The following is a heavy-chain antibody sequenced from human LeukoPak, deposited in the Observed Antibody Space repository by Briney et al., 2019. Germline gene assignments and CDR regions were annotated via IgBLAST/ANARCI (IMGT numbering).Heavy chain of an antibody. CDR1: GGSISSFY. CDR3: ASSSRFFGAVTTFDY. J-gene: IGHJ4*02. V-gene: IGHV4-59*01. CDR2: IFYSGST. Sequence: SETLSLTCTVSGGSISSFYWSWIRQPPGKGLEWIGYIFYSGSTNYDPSLKSRVTISVDTSKNQFSLNLSSVTAADTAVYYCASSSRFFGAVTTFDYWGQGTLVTVSS. D-gene: IGHD3-3*01.